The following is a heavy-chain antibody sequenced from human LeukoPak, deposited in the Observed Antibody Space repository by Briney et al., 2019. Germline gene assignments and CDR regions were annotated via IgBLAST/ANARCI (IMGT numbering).Heavy chain of an antibody. CDR2: INPSGGST. J-gene: IGHJ4*02. Sequence: ASVKVSCKASGYTFTSYYMHWVRQAPGQGLEWMGIINPSGGSTSYAQKFQGRVTMTRDTSTSTVYMELSSLRSEDTAVYYCARHPRIPGLGYSSGWYYFDYWGQGTLVTVSS. CDR1: GYTFTSYY. V-gene: IGHV1-46*01. CDR3: ARHPRIPGLGYSSGWYYFDY. D-gene: IGHD6-19*01.